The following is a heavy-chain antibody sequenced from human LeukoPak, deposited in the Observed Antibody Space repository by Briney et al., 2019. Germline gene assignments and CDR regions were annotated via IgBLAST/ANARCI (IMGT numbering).Heavy chain of an antibody. CDR3: ARDLNGVRTFDI. Sequence: GGSLRLSCAASGFSVGSKYMSWVRQAPGKGLGWVSVIYTSGTTYYADSVKGRFTISRDNSKNTLYLQMNSLRDEDTAVYYCARDLNGVRTFDIWGQGTMVTVSS. J-gene: IGHJ3*02. CDR1: GFSVGSKY. V-gene: IGHV3-53*01. D-gene: IGHD2-8*01. CDR2: IYTSGTT.